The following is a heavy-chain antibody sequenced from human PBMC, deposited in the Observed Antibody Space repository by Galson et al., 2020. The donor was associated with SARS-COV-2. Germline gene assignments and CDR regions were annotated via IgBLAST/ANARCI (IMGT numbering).Heavy chain of an antibody. CDR3: ARDPDYYDSTGYYSLDY. D-gene: IGHD3-22*01. V-gene: IGHV3-21*01. J-gene: IGHJ4*01. CDR1: GFTFNTYS. Sequence: NSGGSLRLSCAASGFTFNTYSMNWVRQAPGKGLEWVSSISSNSNYIYYADSVKGRFTISRDSAKNSLYLQMNSLRAEDTAVYYCARDPDYYDSTGYYSLDYWGHGTLVTVSS. CDR2: ISSNSNYI.